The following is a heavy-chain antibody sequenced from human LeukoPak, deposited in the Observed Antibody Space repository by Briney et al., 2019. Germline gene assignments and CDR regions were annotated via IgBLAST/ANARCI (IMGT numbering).Heavy chain of an antibody. V-gene: IGHV1-2*02. D-gene: IGHD6-13*01. CDR3: ARSGSSWYFGPDYYMDV. J-gene: IGHJ6*03. CDR2: INPNSGGT. Sequence: GASVKVSCKASEYTFTGDYMHWVRQAPGQGLEWMGWINPNSGGTNYAQKFQGRVTMTRDTSISTAYMELSRLRSDDTAVYYCARSGSSWYFGPDYYMDVWGKGTTVTVSS. CDR1: EYTFTGDY.